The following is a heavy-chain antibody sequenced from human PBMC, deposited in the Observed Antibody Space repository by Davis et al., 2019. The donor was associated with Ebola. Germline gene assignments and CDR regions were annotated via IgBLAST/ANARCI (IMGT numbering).Heavy chain of an antibody. D-gene: IGHD3-9*01. CDR1: DGSISRSTYY. Sequence: SETLSLTCAVSDGSISRSTYYWGWIRQPPGKGLEWIGSFFYTGNTYYNPSHKSRVTISVDTSKNQFSLKLTSVTAADTAVYYCSSLYYDLLTGFPNWGQGTLVTVSS. J-gene: IGHJ4*02. V-gene: IGHV4-39*01. CDR2: FFYTGNT. CDR3: SSLYYDLLTGFPN.